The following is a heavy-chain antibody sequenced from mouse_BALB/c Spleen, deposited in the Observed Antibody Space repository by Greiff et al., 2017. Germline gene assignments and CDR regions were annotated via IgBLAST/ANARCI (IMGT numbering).Heavy chain of an antibody. V-gene: IGHV2-4-1*01. CDR2: IWSGGST. CDR3: ARNLPYYYGSSLYAMDY. Sequence: QVQLQQSGPGLVQPSQSLSITCTVSGFSLTSYGVHWVRQSPGKGLEWLGVIWSGGSTDYNAAFISRLSISKDNSKSQVFFKMNSLQADDTAIYYCARNLPYYYGSSLYAMDYWGQGTSVTVSS. CDR1: GFSLTSYG. D-gene: IGHD1-1*01. J-gene: IGHJ4*01.